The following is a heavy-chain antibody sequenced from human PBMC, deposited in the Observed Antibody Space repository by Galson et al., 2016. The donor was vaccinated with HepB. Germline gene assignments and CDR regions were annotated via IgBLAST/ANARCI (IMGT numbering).Heavy chain of an antibody. CDR1: GFALSSYG. CDR3: ARDYSYSSNWPGY. J-gene: IGHJ4*02. V-gene: IGHV3-30*03. CDR2: ISFDGGKQ. Sequence: SLRLSCAVSGFALSSYGMHWVRQVPGKGLEWVADISFDGGKQHYADSVKGRFSISRDTSRVYLQMSSLTPADTGPYYCARDYSYSSNWPGYWGQGTLVIVSS. D-gene: IGHD7-27*01.